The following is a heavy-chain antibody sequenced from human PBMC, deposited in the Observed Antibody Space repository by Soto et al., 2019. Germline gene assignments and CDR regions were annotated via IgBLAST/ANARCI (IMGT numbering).Heavy chain of an antibody. CDR1: GGPISSYY. CDR3: ARDRDGYNLDY. Sequence: VEVQGAGPGPGEPSETLSLPRPGSGGPISSYYWGLIRQPPGKGLEWIGYIYYSGSTNYNPSLKSRVTISVDTSKNQFSLKLSSVTAADTAVYYCARDRDGYNLDYWGQGTLVTVSS. CDR2: IYYSGST. D-gene: IGHD5-12*01. J-gene: IGHJ4*02. V-gene: IGHV4-59*01.